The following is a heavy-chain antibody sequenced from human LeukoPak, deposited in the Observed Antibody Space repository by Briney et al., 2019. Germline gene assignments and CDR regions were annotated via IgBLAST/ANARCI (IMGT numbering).Heavy chain of an antibody. CDR1: GYSLADLS. D-gene: IGHD5-24*01. CDR3: ARELEMATITHFDY. J-gene: IGHJ4*02. Sequence: ASVKVSCKVSGYSLADLSMHWVRQAPGQGLEWMGWINPNSGGTNYAQKFQGRVTMTRDTSISTAYMELSSLRSDDTAVYYCARELEMATITHFDYWGQGTLVTVSS. CDR2: INPNSGGT. V-gene: IGHV1-2*02.